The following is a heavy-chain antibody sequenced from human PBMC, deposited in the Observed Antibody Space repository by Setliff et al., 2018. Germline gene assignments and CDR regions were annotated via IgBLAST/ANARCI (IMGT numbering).Heavy chain of an antibody. CDR3: ARGQATSSRSSLVY. Sequence: SETLSLTCTVSGDSINNFYWTWIRQPPGKGLEWIGYIYHSGGPSYNPSLKSRVTISVDTSKNQFSLNLSSVTAADTAVYYCARGQATSSRSSLVYWGQGILVTVSS. J-gene: IGHJ4*02. D-gene: IGHD6-6*01. V-gene: IGHV4-59*01. CDR1: GDSINNFY. CDR2: IYHSGGP.